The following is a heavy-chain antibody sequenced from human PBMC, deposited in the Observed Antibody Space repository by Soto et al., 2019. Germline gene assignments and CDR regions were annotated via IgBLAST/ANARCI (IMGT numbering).Heavy chain of an antibody. CDR3: ARGRIQYYDSSGYSH. CDR1: GGSFSGYY. V-gene: IGHV4-34*01. D-gene: IGHD3-22*01. J-gene: IGHJ4*02. CDR2: INHSGST. Sequence: QVQLQQWGAGLLKPSETLSLTCAVYGGSFSGYYWSWIRQPPGKGLEWIGEINHSGSTNYNPSLKSRVTISVDTSKNQFPLRLSSVTAADTAVYYCARGRIQYYDSSGYSHWGQGTLVTVSS.